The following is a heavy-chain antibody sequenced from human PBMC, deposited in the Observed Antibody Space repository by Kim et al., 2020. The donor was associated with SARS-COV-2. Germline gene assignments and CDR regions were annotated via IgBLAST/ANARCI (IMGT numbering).Heavy chain of an antibody. CDR2: ISAYNGNT. CDR1: GYTFTSYG. V-gene: IGHV1-18*01. D-gene: IGHD2-15*01. J-gene: IGHJ4*02. CDR3: ARRVGRYCSGGSCGGLGY. Sequence: ASVKVSCKASGYTFTSYGISWVRQAPGQGLEWMGWISAYNGNTNYAQKLQGRDTMTTDTSTSTAYMELRSLRSDDTAVYYCARRVGRYCSGGSCGGLGYWGQGTLVTVSS.